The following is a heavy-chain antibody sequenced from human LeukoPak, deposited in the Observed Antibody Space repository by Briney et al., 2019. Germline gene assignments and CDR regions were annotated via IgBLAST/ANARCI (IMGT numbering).Heavy chain of an antibody. CDR1: GFTFSGSA. Sequence: PGGSLGLSCAASGFTFSGSAIHWVRQSSGKGLEWVGQIDKKGKGYATATAYAASVKGRFTISRDDSINTAYLQMKSLKTEDTALYYCTRDSGTYNWFDPWGQGTPVTVSS. D-gene: IGHD1-26*01. CDR3: TRDSGTYNWFDP. J-gene: IGHJ5*02. V-gene: IGHV3-73*01. CDR2: IDKKGKGYATAT.